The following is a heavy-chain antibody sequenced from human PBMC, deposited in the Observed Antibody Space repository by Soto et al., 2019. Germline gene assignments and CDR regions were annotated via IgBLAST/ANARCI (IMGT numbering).Heavy chain of an antibody. Sequence: SVKVSCKASGYTFTSYGISWVRQARGQRLEWVGWIVVGSGNTNYAQKFQERVTITRDMSTSTAYMELSSLRSEDTAVYYCAAETPYCSSTSCYMDVWGKGTTVTVSS. D-gene: IGHD2-2*01. CDR3: AAETPYCSSTSCYMDV. V-gene: IGHV1-58*02. CDR2: IVVGSGNT. CDR1: GYTFTSYG. J-gene: IGHJ6*03.